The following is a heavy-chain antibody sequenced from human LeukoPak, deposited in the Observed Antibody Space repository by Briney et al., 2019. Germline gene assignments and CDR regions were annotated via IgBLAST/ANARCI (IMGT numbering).Heavy chain of an antibody. V-gene: IGHV3-30*03. CDR1: GFTFSSYG. Sequence: GGSLRLSCAASGFTFSSYGMHWVRQAPGKGLEWVAVISYDGSNKYYADSVKGRFTISRDNSKNTLYMHMNSLRAEDTAVYYCARPPRSGWNPIDYWGQGTLVTVSS. CDR2: ISYDGSNK. D-gene: IGHD6-19*01. CDR3: ARPPRSGWNPIDY. J-gene: IGHJ4*02.